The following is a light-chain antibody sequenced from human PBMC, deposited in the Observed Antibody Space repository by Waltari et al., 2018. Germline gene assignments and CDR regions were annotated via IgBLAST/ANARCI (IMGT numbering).Light chain of an antibody. CDR3: QQYNNWWT. V-gene: IGKV3-15*01. CDR1: QSVGSS. J-gene: IGKJ1*01. CDR2: GAS. Sequence: EIVITQSPATLSVSPGERATLSCRASQSVGSSLAWFQQKPGQAPRLLIYGASTRATGIPARVSGSGSGTEFTLTISSLQSEDFAVYYCQQYNNWWTFGQGTKVEIK.